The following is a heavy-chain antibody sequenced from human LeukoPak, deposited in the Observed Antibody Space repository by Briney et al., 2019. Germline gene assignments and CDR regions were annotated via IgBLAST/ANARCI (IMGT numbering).Heavy chain of an antibody. V-gene: IGHV3-23*01. CDR2: ISGSGGST. Sequence: GGSLRLSCAASGFTFSSYAMSWVRQAPGKGLEWVSAISGSGGSTYYADSVKGRFTISRDNSKNTLYLQMNSLRAEDTAVYYCAQDRTEVTPRGWFDPWGQGTLATVSS. D-gene: IGHD4-23*01. J-gene: IGHJ5*02. CDR1: GFTFSSYA. CDR3: AQDRTEVTPRGWFDP.